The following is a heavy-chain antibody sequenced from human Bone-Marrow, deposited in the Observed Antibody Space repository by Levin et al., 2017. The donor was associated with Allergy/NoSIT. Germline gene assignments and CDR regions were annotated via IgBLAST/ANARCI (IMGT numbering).Heavy chain of an antibody. Sequence: GGSLRLSCVVSGFSLNNYAMFWVRQAPGKGLEWVSLINWDGDNKYYADSVKGRFTISRDSRKDSLYLQMDSLRVEDTALYFCARDAGFAARGVLDVWGQGTTVTVSS. CDR2: INWDGDNK. J-gene: IGHJ6*02. V-gene: IGHV3-43D*04. CDR1: GFSLNNYA. D-gene: IGHD3-10*01. CDR3: ARDAGFAARGVLDV.